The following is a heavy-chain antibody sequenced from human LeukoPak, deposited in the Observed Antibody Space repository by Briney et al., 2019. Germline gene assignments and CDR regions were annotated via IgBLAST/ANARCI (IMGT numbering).Heavy chain of an antibody. J-gene: IGHJ4*02. D-gene: IGHD4-17*01. CDR2: ISYDGSNK. CDR1: GFTFSSYA. Sequence: GGSLRLSCAASGFTFSSYAMHWVRQAPGKGLEWVAVISYDGSNKYYADSVKGRFTISRDNSKNTLYLQMSSLRAEDTAVYYCAREGNLNDYGDYGEYYFDYWGQGTLVTVSS. CDR3: AREGNLNDYGDYGEYYFDY. V-gene: IGHV3-30-3*01.